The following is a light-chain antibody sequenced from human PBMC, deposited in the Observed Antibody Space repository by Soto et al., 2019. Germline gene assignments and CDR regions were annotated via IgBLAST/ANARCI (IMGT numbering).Light chain of an antibody. CDR3: QQRLKWPLT. J-gene: IGKJ4*01. Sequence: EIVLTQSPATLSLSPGERATLSCRASESVNNYLAWHQQRPGQAPRLLMYDSSNRATGIPARFSGSGSGTDFTLTISSLEPEDFVVYYCQQRLKWPLTFGGGTKVEIK. CDR2: DSS. CDR1: ESVNNY. V-gene: IGKV3-11*01.